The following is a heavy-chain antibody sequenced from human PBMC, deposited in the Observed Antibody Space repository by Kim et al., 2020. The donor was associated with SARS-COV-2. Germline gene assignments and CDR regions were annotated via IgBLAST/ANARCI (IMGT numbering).Heavy chain of an antibody. CDR3: ARDLPSFGPRSNFPTYYG. CDR1: GDSIGIYS. J-gene: IGHJ6*01. Sequence: SETLSLTCAVSGDSIGIYSWSWIRQPPGKGLEWIGYMYDGGSPTYNPSLKSRATIALDTSRSQFSLKVTSVTAADTAVYYCARDLPSFGPRSNFPTYYG. D-gene: IGHD3-10*01. V-gene: IGHV4-59*13. CDR2: MYDGGSP.